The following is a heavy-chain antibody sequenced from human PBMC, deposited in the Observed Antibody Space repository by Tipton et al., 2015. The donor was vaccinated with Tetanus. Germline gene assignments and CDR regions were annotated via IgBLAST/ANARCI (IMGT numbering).Heavy chain of an antibody. Sequence: TLSLTCTVSGDSISSYYWNWIRQSPVKGLEWIGYINSGSTHYNPSLKSRVTISVDTSKNQFSLKLTSVTTAATVVYFCARDELFFSGGEDHAAFDIWGQGTLVTVSS. CDR1: GDSISSYY. J-gene: IGHJ3*02. V-gene: IGHV4-59*01. CDR2: INSGST. D-gene: IGHD3-10*01. CDR3: ARDELFFSGGEDHAAFDI.